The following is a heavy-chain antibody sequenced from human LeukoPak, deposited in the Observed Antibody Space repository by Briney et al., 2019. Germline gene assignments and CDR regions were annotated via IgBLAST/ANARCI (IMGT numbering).Heavy chain of an antibody. CDR1: GGSISSSNW. CDR3: ARVSPHYYGSVSYYFDY. V-gene: IGHV4-4*02. CDR2: IYHSGGT. Sequence: SETLSLTCAVSGGSISSSNWWSWVRRPPGKGLEWIGEIYHSGGTNYNPSLKSRVTISVDKSKNQFSLKLSSVTAADTAVYYCARVSPHYYGSVSYYFDYWGQGTLVTVSS. D-gene: IGHD3-10*01. J-gene: IGHJ4*02.